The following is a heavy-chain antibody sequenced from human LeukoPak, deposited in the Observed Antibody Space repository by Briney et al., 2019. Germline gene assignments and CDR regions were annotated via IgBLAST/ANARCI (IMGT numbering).Heavy chain of an antibody. CDR2: ISVDGSHD. CDR1: GFTFTNYS. D-gene: IGHD4-23*01. J-gene: IGHJ4*02. CDR3: ARDADFGGSSRLGFQF. Sequence: GRSLRLSCAASGFTFTNYSLHWVRQAPGKGLEWVALISVDGSHDYYADSVKGRVSISRDNSNNTLFLQVNSLSPEDTAVYYCARDADFGGSSRLGFQFWGQGTLVTVSS. V-gene: IGHV3-30*03.